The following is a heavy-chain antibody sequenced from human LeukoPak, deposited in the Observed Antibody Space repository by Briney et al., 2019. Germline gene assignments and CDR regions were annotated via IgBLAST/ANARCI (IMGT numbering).Heavy chain of an antibody. J-gene: IGHJ3*02. CDR2: IRYDGSNR. V-gene: IGHV3-30*02. CDR1: GFTFSSYA. D-gene: IGHD3-10*01. Sequence: GGSLRLSCAASGFTFSSYAMSWVRQAPGKGLEWVAFIRYDGSNRYYTDSVKGRFAISRDNSKNTLYLLMNSLRAEDTAVFYCAKAHRYYGSGTDAFDIWGQGTMVTVSS. CDR3: AKAHRYYGSGTDAFDI.